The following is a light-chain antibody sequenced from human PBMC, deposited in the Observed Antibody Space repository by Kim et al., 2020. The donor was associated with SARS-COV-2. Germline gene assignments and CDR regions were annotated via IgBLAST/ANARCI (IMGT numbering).Light chain of an antibody. Sequence: QSALTQPASVSGSPGQSITISCTGTSSDVGGYNYVSWYQHHPGKAPKLMLYDVSKWPSGVSNRFSGSKSGNTASLTISGLQAEDEADYYCTSYTTSSTYVFGTGTKVTVL. CDR3: TSYTTSSTYV. V-gene: IGLV2-14*03. CDR1: SSDVGGYNY. J-gene: IGLJ1*01. CDR2: DVS.